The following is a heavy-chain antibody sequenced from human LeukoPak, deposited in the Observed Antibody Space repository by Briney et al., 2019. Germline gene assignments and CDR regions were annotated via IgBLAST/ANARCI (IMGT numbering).Heavy chain of an antibody. CDR1: GFNFASHW. CDR2: VNSGGSGT. D-gene: IGHD3-3*01. CDR3: ARDQYDTWSRRGNFDS. Sequence: GGSLRLSCAASGFNFASHWMHWVRQTPGKGLVWVSRVNSGGSGTSYADSVKGRFTISRDNTKNSLYLQMNSLRVEDTAVFYCARDQYDTWSRRGNFDSWGQGTLVIVSS. V-gene: IGHV3-74*01. J-gene: IGHJ4*02.